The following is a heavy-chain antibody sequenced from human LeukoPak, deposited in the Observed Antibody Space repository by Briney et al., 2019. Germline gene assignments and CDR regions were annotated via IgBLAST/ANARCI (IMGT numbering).Heavy chain of an antibody. Sequence: ASVKVSCKASGYTFTRYDINWVRQATGQGLEWMGWMNPNSGNTGYAQKFRGRVTMTRNTSISTAYMELSSLRSEDTAVYYCASRAVAVAGGYYMDVWGKGTTVTVSS. J-gene: IGHJ6*03. CDR2: MNPNSGNT. D-gene: IGHD6-19*01. CDR1: GYTFTRYD. V-gene: IGHV1-8*01. CDR3: ASRAVAVAGGYYMDV.